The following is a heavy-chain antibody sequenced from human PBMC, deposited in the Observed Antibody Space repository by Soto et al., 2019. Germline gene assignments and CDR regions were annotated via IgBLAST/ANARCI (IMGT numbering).Heavy chain of an antibody. D-gene: IGHD6-13*01. V-gene: IGHV4-4*07. CDR2: IYTSGST. Sequence: SETLSLTCTVSGGSISSYYWSWIRQPAGKGLEWIGRIYTSGSTNYNPSLKSRVTMSVDTSKNQFSLKLSSVTAADTAVYYCARRGSWYGSGGYYGMDVWGQGTTVTVS. J-gene: IGHJ6*02. CDR1: GGSISSYY. CDR3: ARRGSWYGSGGYYGMDV.